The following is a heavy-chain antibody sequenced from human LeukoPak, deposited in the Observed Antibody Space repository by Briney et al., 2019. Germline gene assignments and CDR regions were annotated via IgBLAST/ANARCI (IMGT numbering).Heavy chain of an antibody. D-gene: IGHD5-12*01. CDR3: VRDGGVSGYDLLDY. Sequence: GGSPRLSCAASVFTFSHYWMTSVRQAPGKGLEWVAPINQDGSEEYYMDSVKARFTISRDNAKNSVFLQMNSLRAEDTAVYYCVRDGGVSGYDLLDYWGQGTLVTVSS. CDR1: VFTFSHYW. CDR2: INQDGSEE. V-gene: IGHV3-7*01. J-gene: IGHJ4*02.